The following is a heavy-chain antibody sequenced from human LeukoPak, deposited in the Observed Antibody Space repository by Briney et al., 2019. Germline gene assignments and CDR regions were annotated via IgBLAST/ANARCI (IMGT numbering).Heavy chain of an antibody. CDR3: ARERGSWSSSWYGGGENWFDP. V-gene: IGHV4-59*01. CDR2: IYYSGST. J-gene: IGHJ5*02. D-gene: IGHD6-13*01. CDR1: GGSISSYY. Sequence: SETLSLTGTVSGGSISSYYWSWIRQPPGKGLEWIGYIYYSGSTNYNPSLKSRVTISVDTSKNQFSLKLSSVTAADTAVYYCARERGSWSSSWYGGGENWFDPWGQGTLVTVSS.